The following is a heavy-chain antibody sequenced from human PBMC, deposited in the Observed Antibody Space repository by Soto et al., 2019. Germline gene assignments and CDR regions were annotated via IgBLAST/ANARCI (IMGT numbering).Heavy chain of an antibody. V-gene: IGHV3-48*04. J-gene: IGHJ3*02. CDR1: GFTFSSYA. Sequence: GGSLRLSCAASGFTFSSYAMHWVRQAPGKGLEWVSYISSSGSTIYYADSVKGRFTISRDNAKNSLYLQMNSLRAEDTAVYYCARDGDYGAFDIWGQGTMVTVSS. D-gene: IGHD4-17*01. CDR3: ARDGDYGAFDI. CDR2: ISSSGSTI.